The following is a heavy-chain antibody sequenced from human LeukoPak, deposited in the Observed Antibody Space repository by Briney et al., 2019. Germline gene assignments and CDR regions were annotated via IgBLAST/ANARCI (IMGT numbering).Heavy chain of an antibody. CDR2: ISSSSSYI. Sequence: PGGSLRLSCAASGFTFSSYAMSWVRQAPGKGLEWVSSISSSSSYIYYADSVKGRFTISRDNAKNSLYLQMNSLRAEDTAVYYCAAPDYYDSSGYDFDYWGQGTLVTVSS. CDR1: GFTFSSYA. CDR3: AAPDYYDSSGYDFDY. J-gene: IGHJ4*02. V-gene: IGHV3-21*01. D-gene: IGHD3-22*01.